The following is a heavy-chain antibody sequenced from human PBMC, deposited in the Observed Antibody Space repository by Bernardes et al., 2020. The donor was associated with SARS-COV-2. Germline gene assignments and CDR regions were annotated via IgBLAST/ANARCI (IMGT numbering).Heavy chain of an antibody. CDR2: IYSGGST. Sequence: GGSLRLSCAASGFTVSSNYMTWVRQAPGKGPEWVSVIYSGGSTNYADSVKGRFTISRDNSKNTLYLQMNSLRVEDTAVYYCAREILPPRGPAFDIWGQGTMVTVSS. J-gene: IGHJ3*02. V-gene: IGHV3-66*01. CDR3: AREILPPRGPAFDI. CDR1: GFTVSSNY.